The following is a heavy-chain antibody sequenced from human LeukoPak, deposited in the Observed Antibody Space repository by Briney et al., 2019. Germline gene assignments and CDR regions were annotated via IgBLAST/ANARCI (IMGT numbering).Heavy chain of an antibody. J-gene: IGHJ6*03. CDR2: IIPIFGTA. Sequence: SVKVSCKASGGTFSSYAISWVRRAPGQGLEWMGGIIPIFGTANYAQKFQGRVTITTDESTSTAYMELSSLRSEDTAVYYCARDGCSSTSCYRGEGWHYYMDVWGKGTTVTVSS. CDR3: ARDGCSSTSCYRGEGWHYYMDV. CDR1: GGTFSSYA. D-gene: IGHD2-2*01. V-gene: IGHV1-69*05.